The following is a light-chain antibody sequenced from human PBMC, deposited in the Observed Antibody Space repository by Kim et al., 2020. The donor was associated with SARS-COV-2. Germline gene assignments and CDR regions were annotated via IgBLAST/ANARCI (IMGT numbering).Light chain of an antibody. J-gene: IGLJ3*02. Sequence: SSELTQDPAVSVALGQTVRITCQGDSLRTYYASWYQQKPGQAPLLLIYPKNNRASGIPDRFSGSSSGNTASLTITGAQAEDEADYYCNSRDDGGNHGVFGGGTQLTVL. CDR2: PKN. V-gene: IGLV3-19*01. CDR1: SLRTYY. CDR3: NSRDDGGNHGV.